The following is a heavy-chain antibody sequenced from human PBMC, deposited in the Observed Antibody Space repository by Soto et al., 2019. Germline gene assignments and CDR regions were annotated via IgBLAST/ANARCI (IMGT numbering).Heavy chain of an antibody. Sequence: ASVKVSCKVSGYTLTELSMHWVRQAPGKGLEWMGGFDPEDGETIYAQKFQGRVTMTEDTSTGTAYMELSSLRSGDTAVYYCATGLLFYDFWSGLDYWGQGTLVTVSS. CDR3: ATGLLFYDFWSGLDY. J-gene: IGHJ4*02. V-gene: IGHV1-24*01. D-gene: IGHD3-3*01. CDR1: GYTLTELS. CDR2: FDPEDGET.